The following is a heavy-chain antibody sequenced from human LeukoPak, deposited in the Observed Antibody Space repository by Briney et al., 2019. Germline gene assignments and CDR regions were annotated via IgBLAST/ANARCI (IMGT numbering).Heavy chain of an antibody. J-gene: IGHJ4*02. CDR1: GYTFTSYG. Sequence: ASVKVSCKASGYTFTSYGISCVRQAPGQGRECMGWISGYNGNTNYAQNLQGRVTMTRDTSTSTAYMELRSLRSDDTAVYYCARDQGSGSYYPRFDYWGQGALVTVSS. CDR2: ISGYNGNT. CDR3: ARDQGSGSYYPRFDY. V-gene: IGHV1-18*01. D-gene: IGHD3-10*01.